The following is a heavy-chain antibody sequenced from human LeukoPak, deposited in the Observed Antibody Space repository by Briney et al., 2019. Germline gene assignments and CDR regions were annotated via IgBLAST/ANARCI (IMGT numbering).Heavy chain of an antibody. J-gene: IGHJ4*02. CDR2: ITSDGRIT. V-gene: IGHV3-74*01. CDR1: GFSFSTYW. D-gene: IGHD3-10*01. CDR3: AAQSDASGSYLAD. Sequence: GGSLRLSCAASGFSFSTYWMYWVRQAPGKGLASVARITSDGRITAYADSVKGRFTISRDNAKNTLYLQMNSLRPEDTAVYYCAAQSDASGSYLADWGRGTLVTVSS.